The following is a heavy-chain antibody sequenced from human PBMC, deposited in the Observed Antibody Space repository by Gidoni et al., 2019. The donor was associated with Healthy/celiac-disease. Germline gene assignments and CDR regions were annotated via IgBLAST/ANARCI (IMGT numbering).Heavy chain of an antibody. CDR3: ANGGVPWFGELQDAVDI. CDR1: AFTLSSYA. V-gene: IGHV3-23*01. D-gene: IGHD3-10*01. J-gene: IGHJ3*02. CDR2: IGGSGGST. Sequence: EVQLLESGGGLVQPGASLRRSCAASAFTLSSYATSWVRQAPGKGLEWVSAIGGSGGSTYDADSVKGRFTISRYDSKNTLYLQMNSLRAEDTAVYYCANGGVPWFGELQDAVDIWGQGTMVTVSS.